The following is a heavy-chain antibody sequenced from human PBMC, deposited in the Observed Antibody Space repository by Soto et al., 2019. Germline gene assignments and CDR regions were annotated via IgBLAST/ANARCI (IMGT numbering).Heavy chain of an antibody. D-gene: IGHD1-26*01. J-gene: IGHJ4*02. V-gene: IGHV4-59*01. CDR2: IYYSGTT. CDR3: ARYSGTLQFDY. CDR1: GGSISDYY. Sequence: PSETLSLTCTVSGGSISDYYWSWIRQPPGKGLERIGYIYYSGTTNYNPSLKSRVTISVDTSKNQFSLKLSSVTAADTAVYYCARYSGTLQFDYWGQGTLVTVSS.